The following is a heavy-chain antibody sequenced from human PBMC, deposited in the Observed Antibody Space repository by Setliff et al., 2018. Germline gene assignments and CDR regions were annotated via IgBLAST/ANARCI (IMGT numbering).Heavy chain of an antibody. D-gene: IGHD3-22*01. V-gene: IGHV1-18*01. J-gene: IGHJ6*03. CDR3: ARAGKYFDDTSGYYYDRDYYFYMDV. Sequence: GASVKVSCKASGFTFKTYSFSWIRQAPGQGREWVGWISGYNGKTKYAEKVQGRVTMSTDTSTSTAYMELRSLRSDDTAVYFCARAGKYFDDTSGYYYDRDYYFYMDVWGKGTTVTVS. CDR2: ISGYNGKT. CDR1: GFTFKTYS.